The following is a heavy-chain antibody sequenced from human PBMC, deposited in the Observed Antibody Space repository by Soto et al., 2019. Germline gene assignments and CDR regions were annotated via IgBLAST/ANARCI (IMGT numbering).Heavy chain of an antibody. D-gene: IGHD4-17*01. CDR3: ARDPFPYCGEPLDY. Sequence: QVQLQESGPGLVKPSGTLSLTCAVSGGSISSSKWWTWVRQPPGKGLEWIGEVYHSGSTNYNPSLKSRVTISVDKSKNQFSLKLSSVTAADTAVYYCARDPFPYCGEPLDYWGQGTLVTVSS. V-gene: IGHV4-4*02. CDR2: VYHSGST. CDR1: GGSISSSKW. J-gene: IGHJ4*02.